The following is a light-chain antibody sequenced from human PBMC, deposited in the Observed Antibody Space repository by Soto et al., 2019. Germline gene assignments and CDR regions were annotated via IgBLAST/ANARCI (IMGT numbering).Light chain of an antibody. CDR2: EAT. J-gene: IGKJ5*01. V-gene: IGKV1-12*01. Sequence: IQMTQSPSSVSASVGYTVTITCRASQGLKFLAWYQQKKGKAPRLLIYEATNLQSGVPPRFSGSGYGTDFNLTISSLQTEDFATYFCQQANSFPITFGQGTRLEIK. CDR3: QQANSFPIT. CDR1: QGLKF.